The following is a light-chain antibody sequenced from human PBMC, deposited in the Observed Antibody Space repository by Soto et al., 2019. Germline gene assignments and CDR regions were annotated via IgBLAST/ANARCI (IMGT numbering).Light chain of an antibody. CDR1: SSDVGGYDY. Sequence: QSALTQPASVSGSPGQSITISCTGTSSDVGGYDYVSWYQQHPGKAPKFMIYEVTNRPSGVSHRFSGSKSGNTASLTISGLQADDEADYYRTSYTSSSTYVFGTGTKLTVL. CDR2: EVT. J-gene: IGLJ1*01. V-gene: IGLV2-14*01. CDR3: TSYTSSSTYV.